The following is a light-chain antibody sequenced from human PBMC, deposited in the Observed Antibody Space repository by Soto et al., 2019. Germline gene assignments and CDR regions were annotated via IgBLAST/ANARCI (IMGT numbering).Light chain of an antibody. V-gene: IGLV1-44*01. CDR3: AAWDDGLNGWV. CDR2: NNN. J-gene: IGLJ3*02. Sequence: QPVLTQPPSASGTPGQRVTISCSGSSSNIGTNNVNWYQQLPGTAPKLLIFNNNQRPSGVPDRFSGSKSATSASLAISGLQSEDEADYYCAAWDDGLNGWVFGGGTKLTVL. CDR1: SSNIGTNN.